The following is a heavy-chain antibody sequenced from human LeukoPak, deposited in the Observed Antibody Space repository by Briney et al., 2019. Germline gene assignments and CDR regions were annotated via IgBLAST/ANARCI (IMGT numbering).Heavy chain of an antibody. CDR2: INTNTGNP. CDR1: GYTFTTYA. V-gene: IGHV7-4-1*02. CDR3: ARTYSKYYYYYMDV. Sequence: GASVKVSCKASGYTFTTYAMNWVRQAPGQGLEWMGWINTNTGNPTYAQGFTGRFVFSLGTSVSTAYLQISSLKAEDTAVYYCARTYSKYYYYYMDVWGKGTTVTISS. D-gene: IGHD4-11*01. J-gene: IGHJ6*03.